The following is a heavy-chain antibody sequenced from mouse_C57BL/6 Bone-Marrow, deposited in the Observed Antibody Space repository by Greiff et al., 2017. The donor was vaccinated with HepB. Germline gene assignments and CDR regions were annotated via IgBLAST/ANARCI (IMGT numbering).Heavy chain of an antibody. CDR1: GYSFTDYN. Sequence: EVQLQQSGPELVKPGASVKISCKASGYSFTDYNMNWVKQSNGKSLEWIGVINPNYGTTSYNQKFKGKATLTVDQSSSTAYMQLNSLTSEDSAVYYCVMYYYGSSYEFDYWGQGTTLTVSS. D-gene: IGHD1-1*01. J-gene: IGHJ2*01. CDR2: INPNYGTT. CDR3: VMYYYGSSYEFDY. V-gene: IGHV1-39*01.